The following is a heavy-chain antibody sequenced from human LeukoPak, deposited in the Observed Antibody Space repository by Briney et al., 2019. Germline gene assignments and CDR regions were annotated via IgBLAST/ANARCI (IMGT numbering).Heavy chain of an antibody. CDR1: GGSLSSSNYY. J-gene: IGHJ3*02. CDR2: IYTSGST. Sequence: SETLSLTCTVSGGSLSSSNYYWAWIRQPPGKGLEWIGRIYTSGSTNYNPSLKSRVTISVDTSKNQFSLKLSSVTAADTAVYYCARAKQLVGAFDIWGQGTMVTVSS. D-gene: IGHD6-6*01. CDR3: ARAKQLVGAFDI. V-gene: IGHV4-61*02.